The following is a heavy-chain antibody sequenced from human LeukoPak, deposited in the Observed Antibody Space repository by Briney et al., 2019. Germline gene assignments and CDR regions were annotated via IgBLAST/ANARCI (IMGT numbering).Heavy chain of an antibody. V-gene: IGHV3-74*01. J-gene: IGHJ4*02. CDR1: GSTFRSYW. D-gene: IGHD5-12*01. CDR2: INSDGSST. Sequence: PGGSLRLSCAASGSTFRSYWMHWVRHAPGKGLGWVSRINSDGSSTTYADSVKGRFTISRENAKNTLYLQMNSLRAEDTAVYYCVGAYDWWFWGQGTLVTVSS. CDR3: VGAYDWWF.